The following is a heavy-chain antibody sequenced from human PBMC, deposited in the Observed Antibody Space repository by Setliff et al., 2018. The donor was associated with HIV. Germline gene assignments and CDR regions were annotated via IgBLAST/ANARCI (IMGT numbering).Heavy chain of an antibody. J-gene: IGHJ4*02. CDR1: GFIFSRFG. CDR2: IWYDGTNK. V-gene: IGHV3-33*03. CDR3: AKGPDHEMEEHLDY. D-gene: IGHD1-1*01. Sequence: PGGSLRLSCSTSGFIFSRFGFHWVRQAPGKGLEWVAVIWYDGTNKYYAESVKGRFTISRDDFKNIVYLQMDNLKREDTAVYFCAKGPDHEMEEHLDYWGQGTRVTVSS.